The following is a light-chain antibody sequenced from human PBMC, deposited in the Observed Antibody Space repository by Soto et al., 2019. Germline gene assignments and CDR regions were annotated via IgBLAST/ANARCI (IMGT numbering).Light chain of an antibody. CDR2: DNN. CDR1: SPNIGNHD. Sequence: QAVVTQPPSVSAAPGQKVIISCSGSSPNIGNHDVSWYQQFPGTAPKLLIYDNNKRPSAIPDRFSGSKSGTSATLGITGLQTGDEAHYYCGAWDSSLSAGVFGGGTKLTVL. V-gene: IGLV1-51*01. CDR3: GAWDSSLSAGV. J-gene: IGLJ3*02.